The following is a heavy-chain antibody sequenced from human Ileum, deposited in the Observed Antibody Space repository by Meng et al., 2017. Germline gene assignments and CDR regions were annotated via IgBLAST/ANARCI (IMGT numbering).Heavy chain of an antibody. CDR3: ARDHWGSLDY. CDR2: GST. J-gene: IGHJ4*02. Sequence: QSQWSGPGRLRPSETLSLTCTVSGASVSSNNDGWGWIRQPPGKGLEWIGYGSTNHNPFLKSRVTISVDTSKNQFFLTLNSVTAADTAIYYCARDHWGSLDYWGQGILVTVSS. CDR1: GASVSSNNDG. D-gene: IGHD7-27*01. V-gene: IGHV4-61*01.